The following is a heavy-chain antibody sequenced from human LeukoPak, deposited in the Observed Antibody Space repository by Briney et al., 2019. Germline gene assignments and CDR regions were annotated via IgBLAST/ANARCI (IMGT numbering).Heavy chain of an antibody. J-gene: IGHJ6*02. CDR2: LKSDGSAT. CDR1: RFNFSGYW. V-gene: IGHV3-74*01. CDR3: ARGVPGESVYYFYGMDV. D-gene: IGHD3-10*01. Sequence: PGGSLRLSCVASRFNFSGYWMRWGRLAPGKGLVWVSRLKSDGSATNYADSVKGRFTISRDNAKNTVYLQMNTLRVDDTALYYCARGVPGESVYYFYGMDVWGPGTTVTVSS.